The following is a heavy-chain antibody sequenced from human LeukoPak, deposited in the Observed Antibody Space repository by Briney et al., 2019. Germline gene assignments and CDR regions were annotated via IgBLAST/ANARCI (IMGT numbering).Heavy chain of an antibody. CDR1: GYTFTSYG. V-gene: IGHV1-18*01. D-gene: IGHD2-15*01. CDR2: ISAYNGNT. J-gene: IGHJ6*02. CDR3: ARGSGYCSSGSCHHADYYYGMDV. Sequence: ASVKVSCKASGYTFTSYGISWVRQAPGQGLEWMGWISAYNGNTNYAQKLQGRVTMTTDTSTSTAYMELRSLRSDDTAVYYCARGSGYCSSGSCHHADYYYGMDVWGQGTTVTVSS.